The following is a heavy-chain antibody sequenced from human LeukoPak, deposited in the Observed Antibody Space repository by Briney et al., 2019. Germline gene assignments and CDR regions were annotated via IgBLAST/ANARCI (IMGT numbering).Heavy chain of an antibody. CDR3: TTQGGRMVVRGLVWYYGMDV. J-gene: IGHJ6*04. V-gene: IGHV3-15*01. D-gene: IGHD3-10*01. Sequence: GRSLRLSCAASGFTFSNAWVSWVRQAPGKGLEWVGRIKSKTDGGTTDYAAPVKGRFTISRDDSKNTLYLQMNSLKTEDTAVYYCTTQGGRMVVRGLVWYYGMDVWGRGTTVTVSS. CDR2: IKSKTDGGTT. CDR1: GFTFSNAW.